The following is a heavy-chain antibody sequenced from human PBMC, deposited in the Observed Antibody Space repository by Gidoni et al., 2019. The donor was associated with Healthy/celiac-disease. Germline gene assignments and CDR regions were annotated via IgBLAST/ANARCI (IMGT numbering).Heavy chain of an antibody. CDR1: GGSISSYY. CDR3: AREEVDAGYYDSRGYFDY. CDR2: IYYSGST. J-gene: IGHJ4*02. V-gene: IGHV4-59*01. Sequence: QVQLQESGPGLVKPSETLSLTCPVSGGSISSYYWSWIRQPPGKGLEWIGYIYYSGSTNYNPSLKSRVTISVDTSKNQFSLKLSSVTAADTAVYYCAREEVDAGYYDSRGYFDYWGQGTLVTVSS. D-gene: IGHD3-22*01.